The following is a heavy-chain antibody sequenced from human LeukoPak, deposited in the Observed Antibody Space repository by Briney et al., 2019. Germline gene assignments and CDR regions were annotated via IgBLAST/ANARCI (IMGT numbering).Heavy chain of an antibody. CDR2: ISGSGGST. Sequence: PGGSLRLSCAASGFTFSSYAMSWVRQAPGKGLEWVSAISGSGGSTYYADSVKGRFTISRDNSKNTLYLQMNSLRAEDTAVYYCAKHPLWFGEFEMYNWFDPWGQGTLVTVSS. D-gene: IGHD3-10*01. J-gene: IGHJ5*02. CDR3: AKHPLWFGEFEMYNWFDP. CDR1: GFTFSSYA. V-gene: IGHV3-23*01.